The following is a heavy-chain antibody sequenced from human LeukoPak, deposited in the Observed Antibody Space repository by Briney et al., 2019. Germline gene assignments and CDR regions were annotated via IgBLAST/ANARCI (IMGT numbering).Heavy chain of an antibody. CDR2: IIPMLGLT. D-gene: IGHD6-19*01. V-gene: IGHV1-69*04. CDR3: AKDGDSSSGHCDY. Sequence: SVKVSCKTSGITFSSYAMSWVRQAPGQGLEWMGRIIPMLGLTDYAQKFQGRVTITADTSTRTVYMELTCLTSEDTAVYYCAKDGDSSSGHCDYWGQGTLVTVSS. J-gene: IGHJ4*02. CDR1: GITFSSYA.